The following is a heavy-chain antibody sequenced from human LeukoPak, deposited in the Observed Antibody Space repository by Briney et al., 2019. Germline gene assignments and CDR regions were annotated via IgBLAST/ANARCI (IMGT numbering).Heavy chain of an antibody. Sequence: PGGYLRLSCAASGFTFSSYAMHWVRQAPGKGLEWVAVISYDGSNKYYADSVKGRFTISRDNSKNTLYLQMNSLRAEDTAVYYCARAGGEGIAARIDYWGQGTLVTVSS. V-gene: IGHV3-30*01. J-gene: IGHJ4*02. CDR1: GFTFSSYA. CDR3: ARAGGEGIAARIDY. D-gene: IGHD6-6*01. CDR2: ISYDGSNK.